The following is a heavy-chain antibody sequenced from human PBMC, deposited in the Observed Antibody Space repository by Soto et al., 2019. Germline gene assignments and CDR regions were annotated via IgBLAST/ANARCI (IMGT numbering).Heavy chain of an antibody. V-gene: IGHV5-51*01. J-gene: IGHJ6*02. D-gene: IGHD4-17*01. Sequence: GESLKISCKGSGYSFTSYRIGWVRQMPGKGLEWMGIIYPGDSDTRYSPSFQGQVTISADKSISTAYLQWRSLKASDTAMYYCARSFMTTGDYYYGMDVWGQGTTVTVSS. CDR2: IYPGDSDT. CDR3: ARSFMTTGDYYYGMDV. CDR1: GYSFTSYR.